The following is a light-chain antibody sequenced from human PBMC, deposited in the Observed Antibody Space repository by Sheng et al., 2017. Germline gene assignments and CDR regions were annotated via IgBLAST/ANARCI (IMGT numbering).Light chain of an antibody. CDR1: QSVDSN. V-gene: IGKV3-11*01. J-gene: IGKJ2*01. Sequence: EIVMTQSPATLSVSPGERATLSCRASQSVDSNLAWYQQKPGQAPRLLIYDASNRATGIPARFSGSGSGTDFTLTISSLEPEDFAVYYCQQRSNWPRMYTFGQGTKLEI. CDR3: QQRSNWPRMYT. CDR2: DAS.